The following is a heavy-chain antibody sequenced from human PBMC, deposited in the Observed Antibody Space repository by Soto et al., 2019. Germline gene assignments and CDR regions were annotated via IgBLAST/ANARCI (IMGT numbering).Heavy chain of an antibody. CDR1: GGSFSGYY. J-gene: IGHJ4*02. CDR3: ARSRLRYFDWLLYFDY. CDR2: INHSGST. V-gene: IGHV4-34*01. Sequence: QVQLQQWGAGLLKPSETLSLTCAVYGGSFSGYYWSWIRQPPGKGLEWIGEINHSGSTNYNPSLKSQVPISVGTSKNQFSLKLSSVTAADTAVYYCARSRLRYFDWLLYFDYCGQGTLVTVSS. D-gene: IGHD3-9*01.